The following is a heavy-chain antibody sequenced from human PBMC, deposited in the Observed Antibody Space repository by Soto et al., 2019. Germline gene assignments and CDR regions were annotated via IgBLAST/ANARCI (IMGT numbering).Heavy chain of an antibody. Sequence: GGSLRLSCAASGLPFSHFALSWVRQAPGKGLEWISTIGGRANNTYYSDPVRGRFTVSRDKSQSTAFLQLNSLRGEDTAVYYCAMGFEFGDLSFWGHGTLVTVSS. CDR1: GLPFSHFA. D-gene: IGHD3-10*01. CDR3: AMGFEFGDLSF. J-gene: IGHJ4*01. V-gene: IGHV3-23*01. CDR2: IGGRANNT.